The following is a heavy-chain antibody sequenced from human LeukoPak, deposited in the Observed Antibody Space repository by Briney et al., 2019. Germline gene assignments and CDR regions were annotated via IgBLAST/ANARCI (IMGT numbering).Heavy chain of an antibody. CDR3: ARHSIASDGARLFDY. Sequence: SSETLSLTCTVSGGSVSSYYWSWIRQPPEKGLEWIGYVYYSGYSNYNPSLKSRVSMSVDTSMNQFSLKLASVTAADTAVYYCARHSIASDGARLFDYWGRGTLVTVSS. V-gene: IGHV4-59*08. CDR2: VYYSGYS. J-gene: IGHJ4*02. D-gene: IGHD2-21*01. CDR1: GGSVSSYY.